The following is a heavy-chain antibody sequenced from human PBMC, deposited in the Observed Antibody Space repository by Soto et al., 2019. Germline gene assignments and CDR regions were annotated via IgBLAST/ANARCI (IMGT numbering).Heavy chain of an antibody. J-gene: IGHJ4*02. D-gene: IGHD2-2*02. V-gene: IGHV5-51*01. Sequence: GESLKISCKGSGYSFTSYWTGWVRQMPGKGLEWMGIIYPGDSDTRYSPSFQGQVTFSADKSIGTAYLQWSSLKASDTAMYYCATGGYCSSTSCYNFFDYWGQGTPVTVSS. CDR2: IYPGDSDT. CDR1: GYSFTSYW. CDR3: ATGGYCSSTSCYNFFDY.